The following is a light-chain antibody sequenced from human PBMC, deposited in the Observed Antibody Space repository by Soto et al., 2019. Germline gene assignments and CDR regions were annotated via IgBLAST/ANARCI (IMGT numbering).Light chain of an antibody. CDR1: QSISSNY. J-gene: IGKJ1*01. Sequence: EIVLTQSPGTLSLSPGERATLSCRANQSISSNYVAWYQQKPGQAPRLLIYDASTRATGIPNRYSGSGSGTDFTLTISRLEPEDFAVFYCQQYGDSPTFGQGTKVEIK. V-gene: IGKV3-20*01. CDR2: DAS. CDR3: QQYGDSPT.